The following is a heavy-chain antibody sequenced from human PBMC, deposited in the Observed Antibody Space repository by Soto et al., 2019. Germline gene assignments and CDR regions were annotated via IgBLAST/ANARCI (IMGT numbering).Heavy chain of an antibody. CDR2: INHSGST. Sequence: SETLSLTCAFYVGSFSVYYWSWIRQPPGKGLEWIGEINHSGSTNYDPSLKSRVTISVDTSKKQFSLKLSSVTAADTAVYYCARVKKFAADYWGQGTMVTVSS. V-gene: IGHV4-34*01. CDR3: ARVKKFAADY. CDR1: VGSFSVYY. J-gene: IGHJ4*02.